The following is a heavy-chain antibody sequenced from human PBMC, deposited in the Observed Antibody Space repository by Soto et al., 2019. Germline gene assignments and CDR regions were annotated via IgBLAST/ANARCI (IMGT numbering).Heavy chain of an antibody. V-gene: IGHV1-2*02. CDR3: ARGRSLKWNWFDR. J-gene: IGHJ5*02. D-gene: IGHD2-15*01. CDR1: GYVFTGLY. Sequence: ASVKVSCKASGYVFTGLYLHWVRQAPGQGLEWMGWIFPNSGATNYAQKFQGRVTLTRHTTLSTGYMDLTRLTSDDTAVYYCARGRSLKWNWFDRWGQGTLVTVSS. CDR2: IFPNSGAT.